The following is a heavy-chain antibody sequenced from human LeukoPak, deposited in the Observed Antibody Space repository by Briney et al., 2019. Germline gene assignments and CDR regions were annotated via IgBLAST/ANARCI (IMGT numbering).Heavy chain of an antibody. CDR2: IYYSGST. Sequence: SETLSLTCIVSGGSISSSYWSWIRQPPGKGLEWIGYIYYSGSTNYNPSLKSRVTMSVDTSKNQFSLKLSSVTAADTAVYYCARDRTGDNWFDPWGQGTLVTVSS. CDR3: ARDRTGDNWFDP. CDR1: GGSISSSY. J-gene: IGHJ5*02. D-gene: IGHD3/OR15-3a*01. V-gene: IGHV4-59*01.